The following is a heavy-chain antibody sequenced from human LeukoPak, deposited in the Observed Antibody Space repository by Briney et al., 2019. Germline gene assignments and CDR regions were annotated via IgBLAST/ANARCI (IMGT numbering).Heavy chain of an antibody. CDR2: INWNGRSI. Sequence: RPGGSLRLSCAASGFIFDDYGMSWVRQVPGKGLEWVSGINWNGRSIGYADSVKGRFTISRDNAKNSLYLQMNSLRAEDTAVYYCARVGSSWSYYYYYMDVWGKGTTVTVSS. V-gene: IGHV3-20*04. D-gene: IGHD6-13*01. CDR1: GFIFDDYG. J-gene: IGHJ6*03. CDR3: ARVGSSWSYYYYYMDV.